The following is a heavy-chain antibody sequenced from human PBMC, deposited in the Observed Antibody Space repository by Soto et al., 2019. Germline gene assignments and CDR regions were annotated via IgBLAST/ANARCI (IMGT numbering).Heavy chain of an antibody. CDR3: ARGWSVTVIAFDI. CDR1: GGTFSSYA. CDR2: IIPICGTA. Sequence: QVQLVQSGAEVKKPGSSVKVSCKASGGTFSSYAISWVRQAPGQGLEWMGGIIPICGTANYAQEFQGRVTITADESTSTAYMDLSSLRSEDLAVYYCARGWSVTVIAFDIWGQGTMVTVSS. D-gene: IGHD2-21*02. V-gene: IGHV1-69*01. J-gene: IGHJ3*02.